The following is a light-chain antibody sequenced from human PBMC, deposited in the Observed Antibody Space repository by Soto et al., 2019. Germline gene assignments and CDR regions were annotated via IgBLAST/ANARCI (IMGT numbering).Light chain of an antibody. J-gene: IGKJ2*01. Sequence: ENVLTQSPGTVSLSPGERATLSCRASQGVTSNHLAWYQQKPGQAPRLLIYGVFNRATGIPDRFSGSGSGTDFTLTSTRLEREDSAVYFCQHYDGSPRTFGQGTKLEIK. CDR3: QHYDGSPRT. CDR1: QGVTSNH. CDR2: GVF. V-gene: IGKV3-20*01.